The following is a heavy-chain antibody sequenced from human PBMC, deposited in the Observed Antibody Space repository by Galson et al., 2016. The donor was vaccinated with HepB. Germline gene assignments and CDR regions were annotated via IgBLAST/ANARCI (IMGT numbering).Heavy chain of an antibody. J-gene: IGHJ4*02. D-gene: IGHD5-12*01. Sequence: SVKVSCKASGYTFTDYYMHWVRQAPGQGPEWMGVINPSGGSTVYAQKFQDRFAMTRDTSTGTVYMELSNLRSDDTAVYYCARHKVATIGFDYWGQGTLVIVSS. CDR2: INPSGGST. V-gene: IGHV1-46*01. CDR3: ARHKVATIGFDY. CDR1: GYTFTDYY.